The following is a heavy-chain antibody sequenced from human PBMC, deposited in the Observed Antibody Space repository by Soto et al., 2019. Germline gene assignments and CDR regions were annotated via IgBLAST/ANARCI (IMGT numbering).Heavy chain of an antibody. J-gene: IGHJ3*02. CDR1: GGSVSSGSYY. Sequence: QVQLQESGPGLVKPSETLSLTCTVSGGSVSSGSYYWSWIRQPPGKGLEWIGYIYYSGSTNYNPSLKSRVTISVETSKNQFSLKLSSVNAADTAVYYCARGSGPNDAFDIWGQGTMVTVSS. V-gene: IGHV4-61*01. CDR2: IYYSGST. D-gene: IGHD2-15*01. CDR3: ARGSGPNDAFDI.